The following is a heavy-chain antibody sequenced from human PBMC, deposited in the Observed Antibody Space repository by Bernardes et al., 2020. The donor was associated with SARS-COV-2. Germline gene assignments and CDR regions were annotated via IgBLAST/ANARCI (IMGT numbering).Heavy chain of an antibody. D-gene: IGHD3-16*01. CDR1: GFTVSSCC. V-gene: IGHV3-74*01. J-gene: IGHJ4*02. CDR3: ARDFGGPVDH. CDR2: MNIDGSRT. Sequence: WGTLRLSCAASGFTVSSCCMHWVRHAPGKGLVWVSRMNIDGSRTDYADSVRGRFTIIRDNAQNTLYLQMNSLRIEDTAVYYCARDFGGPVDHWGQGTLVTVSS.